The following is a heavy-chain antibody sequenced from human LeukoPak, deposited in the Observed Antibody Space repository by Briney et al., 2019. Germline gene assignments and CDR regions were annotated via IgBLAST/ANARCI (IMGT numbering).Heavy chain of an antibody. D-gene: IGHD2-15*01. CDR3: ARDAGYCSGGSCLTFDY. J-gene: IGHJ4*02. Sequence: GGSLRLSCAASGFTFSSYSMNWVRQAPGKGLEWVSSISSSSSYIYYADSVKGRFTISRDNAKNSLYLQRNSLRAEDTAVYYCARDAGYCSGGSCLTFDYWGQGTLVTVSS. CDR2: ISSSSSYI. V-gene: IGHV3-21*01. CDR1: GFTFSSYS.